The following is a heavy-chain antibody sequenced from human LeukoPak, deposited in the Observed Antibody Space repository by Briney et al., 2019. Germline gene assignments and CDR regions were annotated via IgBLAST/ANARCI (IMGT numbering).Heavy chain of an antibody. J-gene: IGHJ5*02. V-gene: IGHV1-18*01. Sequence: GASVKVSCKASGYTFTSYGISWVRQAPGQGLEWMGWVSAYNGNTDYAQKLQGRVTMTTDTSTSTAYMELRSLRSDDTAVYYCARDGGSSSWYVGFGLDPWGQGTLVTVSS. CDR2: VSAYNGNT. CDR3: ARDGGSSSWYVGFGLDP. D-gene: IGHD6-13*01. CDR1: GYTFTSYG.